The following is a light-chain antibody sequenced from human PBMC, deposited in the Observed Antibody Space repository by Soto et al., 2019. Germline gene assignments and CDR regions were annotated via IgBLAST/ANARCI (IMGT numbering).Light chain of an antibody. CDR1: QSISSW. V-gene: IGKV1-5*01. Sequence: DIQMTQSHSTLAGAVGDRVAITCRASQSISSWLAWYQQKPGKAPKLLIYDASSLESGVPSRFSGSGSGTEFTLTISSLQPDDFATYYCQQYNSYSRTFGPGTRLEI. J-gene: IGKJ5*01. CDR2: DAS. CDR3: QQYNSYSRT.